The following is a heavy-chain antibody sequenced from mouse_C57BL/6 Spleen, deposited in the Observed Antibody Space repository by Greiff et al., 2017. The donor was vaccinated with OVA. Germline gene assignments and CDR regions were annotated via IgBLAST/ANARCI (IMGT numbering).Heavy chain of an antibody. CDR1: GYTFTTYP. Sequence: VQLKESGAELVKPGASVKMSCKASGYTFTTYPIEWLKQNHGKSLEWIGNFHPYNDDTKYNEKFKGKATLTVEKSSSTVYLELSRLTSDYSAVYYCARGYYYGSSLHFDYWGQGTTLTVSS. CDR2: FHPYNDDT. V-gene: IGHV1-47*01. J-gene: IGHJ2*01. CDR3: ARGYYYGSSLHFDY. D-gene: IGHD1-1*01.